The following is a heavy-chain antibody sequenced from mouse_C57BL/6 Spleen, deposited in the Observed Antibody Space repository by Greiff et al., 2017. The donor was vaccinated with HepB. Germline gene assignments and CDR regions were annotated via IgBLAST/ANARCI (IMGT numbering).Heavy chain of an antibody. V-gene: IGHV1-72*01. CDR3: ARELITTVVAKYYYAMDY. Sequence: VQLQQPGAELVKPGASVKLSCKASGYTFTSYWMHWVKQRPGRGLEWIGRIDPNSGGTKYNEKFKSKATLTVDKPSSTAYMQLSSLTSEDSAVYYCARELITTVVAKYYYAMDYWGQGTSVTVSS. CDR2: IDPNSGGT. J-gene: IGHJ4*01. D-gene: IGHD1-1*01. CDR1: GYTFTSYW.